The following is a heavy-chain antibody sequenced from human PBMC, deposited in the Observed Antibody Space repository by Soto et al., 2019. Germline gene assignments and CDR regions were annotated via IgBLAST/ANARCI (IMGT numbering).Heavy chain of an antibody. J-gene: IGHJ5*02. CDR3: ARVSLPGIAASIWFDP. CDR1: GGTFSSYA. CDR2: SNAGNGNT. Sequence: ASVKVSCKASGGTFSSYAISWVRQAPGQRLEWMGWSNAGNGNTKYSQKFQGRVTITRDTSASTAYMELSSLRSEDTAVYYCARVSLPGIAASIWFDPWGQGTLVTVSS. V-gene: IGHV1-3*01. D-gene: IGHD6-13*01.